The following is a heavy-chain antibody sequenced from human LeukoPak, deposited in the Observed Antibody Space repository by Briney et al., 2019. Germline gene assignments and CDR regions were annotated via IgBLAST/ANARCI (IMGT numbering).Heavy chain of an antibody. CDR3: ARKYRTVQLERRYYYGMDV. V-gene: IGHV1-18*01. CDR1: GYTFTSYG. D-gene: IGHD1-1*01. Sequence: GASVKVSCKASGYTFTSYGISWVRQAPGQGLEWMGWISAYNGNTNYAQKLQVRVTITTDTSTSTAYMELRSLRSDDTAVYYCARKYRTVQLERRYYYGMDVWGQGTTVTVSS. CDR2: ISAYNGNT. J-gene: IGHJ6*02.